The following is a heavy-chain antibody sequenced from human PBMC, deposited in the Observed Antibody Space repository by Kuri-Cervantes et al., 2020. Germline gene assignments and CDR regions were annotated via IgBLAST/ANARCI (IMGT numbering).Heavy chain of an antibody. D-gene: IGHD4-11*01. CDR1: GGSFSGYY. Sequence: SQTLSLTCAVYGGSFSGYYWGWIRQPPGKGLEWIGYIYYSGSTYYNPSLKSRVTISVDTSKNQFSLKLSSVTAADTAVYYCARVEAMTTVTPGYRYYFDYWGQGTLVTVSS. V-gene: IGHV4-30-4*08. CDR2: IYYSGST. J-gene: IGHJ4*02. CDR3: ARVEAMTTVTPGYRYYFDY.